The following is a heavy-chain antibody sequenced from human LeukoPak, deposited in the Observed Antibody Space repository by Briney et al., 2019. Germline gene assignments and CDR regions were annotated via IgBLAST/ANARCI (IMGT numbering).Heavy chain of an antibody. J-gene: IGHJ5*02. CDR1: GFTFSSQA. D-gene: IGHD1/OR15-1a*01. CDR2: FTGEVGNI. Sequence: GGSLRLSCAASGFTFSSQALSRVRQAPGKGLEWVSSFTGEVGNIHYEDSVKGRFTLSRDSSKETMYLQMNSLRVDDTAIYYCAAGGGNTFNPWGQGILVTVSS. CDR3: AAGGGNTFNP. V-gene: IGHV3-23*01.